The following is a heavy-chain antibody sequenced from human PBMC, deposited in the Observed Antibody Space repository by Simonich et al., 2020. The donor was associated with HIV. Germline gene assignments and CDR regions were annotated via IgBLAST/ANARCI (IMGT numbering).Heavy chain of an antibody. Sequence: QVQLQESGPGLVKPSETLSLRCTVSGGSISSDYWSWIRQPPGKGLEWIGYIYYRGTTNYNPSLKSRATISVNTSKNPVSLKLSSVTAADTAIYYCARGRPPGFSNGWYHFDFWGQGTLVTVSP. CDR3: ARGRPPGFSNGWYHFDF. CDR2: IYYRGTT. J-gene: IGHJ4*02. D-gene: IGHD6-19*01. CDR1: GGSISSDY. V-gene: IGHV4-59*12.